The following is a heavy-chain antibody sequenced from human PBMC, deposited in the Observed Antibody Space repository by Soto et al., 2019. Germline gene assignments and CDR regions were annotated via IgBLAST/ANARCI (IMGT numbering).Heavy chain of an antibody. CDR2: ITAYNGAT. V-gene: IGHV1-18*01. J-gene: IGHJ4*02. CDR1: GYTFTNYA. CDR3: AKGRFYDRSGPPTLDYFDY. Sequence: QVQLVQSGAEVKKPGASVKVSCRASGYTFTNYAITWVRQAPGQGLEWMGWITAYNGATNYEEMLQGRVTMTTDTSTSTAYMELRSLRSDYTAVYYCAKGRFYDRSGPPTLDYFDYWCQGTLVTVSS. D-gene: IGHD3-22*01.